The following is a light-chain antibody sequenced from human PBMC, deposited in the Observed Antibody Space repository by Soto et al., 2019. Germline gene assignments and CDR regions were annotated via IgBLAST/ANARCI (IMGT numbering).Light chain of an antibody. J-gene: IGKJ4*01. V-gene: IGKV1-12*01. CDR3: QQASSFPLT. CDR1: QSIASW. CDR2: AAS. Sequence: EIQMTQSPSSVSASVGDEVAITCRASQSIASWLTWYQQKPGKAPKLLIYAASRLQSGVPSRFSGSESGTTFTLTIKNMQTEDFAHYYCQQASSFPLTFGGGTKVDIK.